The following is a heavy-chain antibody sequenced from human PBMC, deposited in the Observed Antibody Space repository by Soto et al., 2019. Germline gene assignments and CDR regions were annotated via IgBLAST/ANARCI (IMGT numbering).Heavy chain of an antibody. D-gene: IGHD1-1*01. Sequence: VPLVQSGAEVKKPGASVKVSCKASGYTFTSFGINWVRQAPGQGLEWMGWITAYNNLTTYAQKFQGRVTVTTDTSTSTAYMELRSLRSDDTAVYYCARGTLAAFWGQGTLVTVSS. J-gene: IGHJ4*02. CDR2: ITAYNNLT. CDR3: ARGTLAAF. CDR1: GYTFTSFG. V-gene: IGHV1-18*01.